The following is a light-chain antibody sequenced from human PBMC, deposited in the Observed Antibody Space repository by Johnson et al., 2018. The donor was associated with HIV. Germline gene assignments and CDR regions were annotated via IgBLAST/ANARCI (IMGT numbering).Light chain of an antibody. CDR2: ENN. CDR3: GTWDSSLRNGF. J-gene: IGLJ1*01. Sequence: QSVLTQPPSVSAAPGQKVTISCSGSSSNIGNNYVSWYQQLPGTAPKLLIFENNKRPSGIPDRFSGSKSGTSATLGITPLQTGDEADYYCGTWDSSLRNGFFGTGTKVTVL. CDR1: SSNIGNNY. V-gene: IGLV1-51*02.